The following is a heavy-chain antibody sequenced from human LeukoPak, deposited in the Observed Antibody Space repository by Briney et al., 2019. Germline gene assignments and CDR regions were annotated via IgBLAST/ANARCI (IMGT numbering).Heavy chain of an antibody. Sequence: APVKVSCKASGYTFTGYYMHWVRQAPGQGLEWMGWINPNSGGTNYAQKFQGRVTMTRDTSISTAYMELSRLRSDDTAVYYCARAGYSSGWYDPWGQGTLVTVSS. CDR2: INPNSGGT. CDR1: GYTFTGYY. J-gene: IGHJ5*02. V-gene: IGHV1-2*02. D-gene: IGHD6-19*01. CDR3: ARAGYSSGWYDP.